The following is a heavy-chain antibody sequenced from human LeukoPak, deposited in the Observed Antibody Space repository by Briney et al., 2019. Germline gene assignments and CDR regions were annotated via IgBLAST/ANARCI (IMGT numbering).Heavy chain of an antibody. CDR2: IYYSGST. D-gene: IGHD2-15*01. J-gene: IGHJ4*02. CDR3: AGTDLGYCSGGSCPFDY. V-gene: IGHV4-59*01. Sequence: SETLSLTCTVSGGSISSYYWSWIRQPPGKGLEWIGYIYYSGSTNYNPSLKSRVTISVDTSKNQFSLKLSSVTAADTAVYYCAGTDLGYCSGGSCPFDYWGQGTLVTVSS. CDR1: GGSISSYY.